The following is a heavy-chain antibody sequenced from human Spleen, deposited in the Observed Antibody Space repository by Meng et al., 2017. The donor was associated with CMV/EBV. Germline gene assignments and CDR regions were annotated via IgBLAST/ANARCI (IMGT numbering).Heavy chain of an antibody. CDR2: IYYSGST. D-gene: IGHD2-2*01. Sequence: GSLRLSCTVSGGSISSYYWSWIRQPPGKGLEWIGYIYYSGSTNYNPSLKSRVTISVDTSKNQFSLKLSSVTAADTAVYYCARGSGVYQLYYYYGLDVWGLGTTVTVS. CDR1: GGSISSYY. CDR3: ARGSGVYQLYYYYGLDV. V-gene: IGHV4-59*01. J-gene: IGHJ6*02.